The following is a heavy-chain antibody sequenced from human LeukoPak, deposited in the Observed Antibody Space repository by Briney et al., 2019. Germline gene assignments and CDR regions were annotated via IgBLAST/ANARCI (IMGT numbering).Heavy chain of an antibody. CDR1: GFTFNNYA. V-gene: IGHV3-23*01. D-gene: IGHD6-13*01. J-gene: IGHJ4*02. CDR2: ITCGCDTT. CDR3: AKGGAVDGTLKFDY. Sequence: GGSLRLSCAAAGFTFNNYAMNWVRQAPGKGLEWVSTITCGCDTTHCADSVKGRFTISRDNSKNTLYMQMNSLRAEDTAMYYCAKGGAVDGTLKFDYWGQGTLVTVSS.